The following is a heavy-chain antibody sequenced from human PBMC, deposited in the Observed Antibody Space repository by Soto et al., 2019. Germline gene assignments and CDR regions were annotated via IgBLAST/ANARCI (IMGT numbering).Heavy chain of an antibody. J-gene: IGHJ4*02. D-gene: IGHD7-27*01. Sequence: GSLRLSCAASGFIFSSFGMHWVRQAPGKGLEWVAHIWYDGSNTYYADSVKGRFTISRDNSRNTVYLQMNSLRAEDTAVYHCVRDLLGSGGHFDYWGQGTPVTVSS. CDR1: GFIFSSFG. CDR3: VRDLLGSGGHFDY. CDR2: IWYDGSNT. V-gene: IGHV3-33*01.